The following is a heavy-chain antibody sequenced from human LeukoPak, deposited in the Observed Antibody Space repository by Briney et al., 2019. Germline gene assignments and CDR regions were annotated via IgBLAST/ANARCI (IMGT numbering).Heavy chain of an antibody. CDR2: MNPNSGNT. Sequence: ASVKVSCKASGYTFTSHDINWVRQATGQGLEWMGWMNPNSGNTGYAQKFQGRVTMTRNTSISTAYMELSSLRSEDTAVYYCARGKRIAAAALYYFDYWGQGTLVTVSS. J-gene: IGHJ4*02. D-gene: IGHD6-13*01. CDR1: GYTFTSHD. CDR3: ARGKRIAAAALYYFDY. V-gene: IGHV1-8*01.